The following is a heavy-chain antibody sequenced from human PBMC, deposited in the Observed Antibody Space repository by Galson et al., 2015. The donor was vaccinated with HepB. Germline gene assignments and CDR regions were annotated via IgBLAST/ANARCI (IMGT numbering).Heavy chain of an antibody. Sequence: QSGAEVKKPGESLKISCKGSGYSFTSYWIGWVRQMPGKGLEWMGIIYPGDSDTGYSPSFQGQVTISADKSISTAYLQWSSLKASDTAMYYCALLPIAAAIRDAFDIWGQGTMVTVSS. CDR3: ALLPIAAAIRDAFDI. J-gene: IGHJ3*02. CDR1: GYSFTSYW. D-gene: IGHD6-13*01. V-gene: IGHV5-51*01. CDR2: IYPGDSDT.